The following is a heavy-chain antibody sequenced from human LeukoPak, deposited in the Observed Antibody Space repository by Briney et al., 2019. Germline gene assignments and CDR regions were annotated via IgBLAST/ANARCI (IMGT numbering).Heavy chain of an antibody. Sequence: SETLSLTCAVYGGSFSGYYWSWIRQPPGKGLEWIGEINHSGSTNYNPSLKSRVTISVDTSKNQFSLKLSSVTAADTAVYCCARAGWFDPWGQGTLVTVSS. CDR1: GGSFSGYY. V-gene: IGHV4-34*01. CDR2: INHSGST. CDR3: ARAGWFDP. J-gene: IGHJ5*02.